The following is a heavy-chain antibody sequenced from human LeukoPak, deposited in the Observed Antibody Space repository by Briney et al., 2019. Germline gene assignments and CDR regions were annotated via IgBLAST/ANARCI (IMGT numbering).Heavy chain of an antibody. CDR3: AREETYSSGFSRRYFDY. V-gene: IGHV3-72*01. CDR1: GFTVSSNY. J-gene: IGHJ4*02. D-gene: IGHD6-19*01. CDR2: SRKKANSYTT. Sequence: GGSLRLSCAASGFTVSSNYMSWVRQAPGKGLEWVARSRKKANSYTTEYAASVKGRFTISRDDSNNSLYLQMNSLKTEDTAVYYCAREETYSSGFSRRYFDYWGQGTLVTVSS.